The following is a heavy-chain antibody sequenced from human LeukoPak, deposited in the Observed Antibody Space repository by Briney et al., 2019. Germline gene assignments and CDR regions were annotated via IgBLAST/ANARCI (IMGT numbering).Heavy chain of an antibody. J-gene: IGHJ5*02. V-gene: IGHV1-69*05. CDR3: ARGQLARNNWFDP. Sequence: SVKVSCKASGGTFSSYAISWVRQAPGQGLEWMGGIIPIFGTANYAQKFQGRVTITTDESTSTAYMELSSLRSEDTAVYYCARGQLARNNWFDPWGQGTLTTVSS. CDR1: GGTFSSYA. CDR2: IIPIFGTA. D-gene: IGHD6-6*01.